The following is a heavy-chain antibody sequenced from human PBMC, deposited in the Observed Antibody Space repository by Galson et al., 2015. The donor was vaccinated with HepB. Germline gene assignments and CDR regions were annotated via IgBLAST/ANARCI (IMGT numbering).Heavy chain of an antibody. CDR3: ARGVRNYLYSDN. D-gene: IGHD1-7*01. V-gene: IGHV1-8*01. Sequence: SVKVSCKAFGDTFSSSDVTWVRQASGQGLEWMGWMNPNSGNTGYAPEFQDRVTMTGDTSMSTAYMELSSLRSEDTAVYYCARGVRNYLYSDNWGQGTLVTVSS. J-gene: IGHJ4*02. CDR1: GDTFSSSD. CDR2: MNPNSGNT.